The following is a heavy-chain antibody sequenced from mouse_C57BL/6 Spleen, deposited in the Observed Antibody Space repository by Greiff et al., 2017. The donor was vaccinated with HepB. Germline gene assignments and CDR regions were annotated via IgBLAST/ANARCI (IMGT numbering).Heavy chain of an antibody. CDR3: ARRDYGSSFDY. J-gene: IGHJ2*01. CDR1: GYTFTDYY. Sequence: GPVLVKPGASVKMSCKASGYTFTDYYMNWVKQSHGKSLEWIGVINPYNGGTSYNQKFKGKATLTVDKSSSTAYMELNSLTSEDSAVYYCARRDYGSSFDYWGQGTTLTVSS. V-gene: IGHV1-19*01. D-gene: IGHD1-1*01. CDR2: INPYNGGT.